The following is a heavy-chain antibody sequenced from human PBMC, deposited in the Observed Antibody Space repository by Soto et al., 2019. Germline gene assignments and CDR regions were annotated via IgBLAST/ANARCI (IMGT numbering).Heavy chain of an antibody. CDR2: INHSGST. V-gene: IGHV4-34*01. D-gene: IGHD3-10*01. CDR1: DGSSNNYY. CDR3: ARGGLIRGVLYY. J-gene: IGHJ4*02. Sequence: QVQLQQWGAGLLKPSETLSLTCAVYDGSSNNYYWSWIRQPPGKGSEWIGEINHSGSTNYNASLKSRVTISEDTSKKQFSLELRFVTAADTAVYYCARGGLIRGVLYYWGQGTLVTVSS.